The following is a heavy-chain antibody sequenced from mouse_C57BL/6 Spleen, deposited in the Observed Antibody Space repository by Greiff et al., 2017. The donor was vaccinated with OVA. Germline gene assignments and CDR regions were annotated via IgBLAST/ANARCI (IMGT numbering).Heavy chain of an antibody. CDR2: IHPNSGST. CDR3: ARMGYSNYVNSDY. Sequence: VQLQQPGAELVKPGASVKLSCKASGYTFTSYWMHWVKQRPGQGLEWIGMIHPNSGSTNYNEKFKSKATLTVDKSSSTAYMQLSSLTSEDSAVYYCARMGYSNYVNSDYWGQGTTLTVSS. J-gene: IGHJ2*01. V-gene: IGHV1-64*01. CDR1: GYTFTSYW. D-gene: IGHD2-5*01.